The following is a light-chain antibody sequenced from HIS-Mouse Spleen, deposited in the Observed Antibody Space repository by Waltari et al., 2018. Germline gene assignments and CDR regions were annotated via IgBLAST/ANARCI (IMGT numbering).Light chain of an antibody. V-gene: IGLV7-43*01. CDR1: TGAVTSGYY. Sequence: QTVVTQEPSLTVSPGGTVTLTCASSTGAVTSGYYPNWFQQKPGQAPRALIYSTSNKHPWTPARFSGARRGGKAALTLSGVEPEDEAEYYCLLYYGLGVFGGGTKLTVL. CDR2: STS. CDR3: LLYYGLGV. J-gene: IGLJ3*02.